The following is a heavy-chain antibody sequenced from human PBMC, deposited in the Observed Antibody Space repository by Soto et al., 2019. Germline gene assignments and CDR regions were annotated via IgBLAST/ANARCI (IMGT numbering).Heavy chain of an antibody. D-gene: IGHD1-1*01. CDR3: AREMPNNLGYAFDI. J-gene: IGHJ3*02. CDR2: ISYDGSNK. V-gene: IGHV3-30-3*01. Sequence: GGSLRLSCAASGFTFSSYAMHWVRQAPGKGLEWVAVISYDGSNKYYADSVKGRFTISRDNSKNTLYLQMNSLRAEDTAVYYCAREMPNNLGYAFDIWGQGTMVTVSS. CDR1: GFTFSSYA.